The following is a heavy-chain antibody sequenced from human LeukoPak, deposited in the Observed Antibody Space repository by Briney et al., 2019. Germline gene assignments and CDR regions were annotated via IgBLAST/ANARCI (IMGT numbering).Heavy chain of an antibody. D-gene: IGHD3-22*01. CDR2: INHSGST. CDR3: AGSGYYPLGYFDY. V-gene: IGHV4-34*01. Sequence: SETLSLTCAVYGGSFSGYYWSWIRQPPEKGLEWIGEINHSGSTNYNPSLKSRVTISVDTSKNQFSLKLSSVTAADTAVYYCAGSGYYPLGYFDYWGQGTLVTVSS. J-gene: IGHJ4*02. CDR1: GGSFSGYY.